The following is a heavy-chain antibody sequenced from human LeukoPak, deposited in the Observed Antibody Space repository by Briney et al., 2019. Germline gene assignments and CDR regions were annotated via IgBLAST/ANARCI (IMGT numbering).Heavy chain of an antibody. CDR2: INPNSGGT. CDR1: GYTFTGYY. J-gene: IGHJ4*02. CDR3: ARDLHMLTVAGTQVVDY. V-gene: IGHV1-2*02. D-gene: IGHD6-19*01. Sequence: GASVKVSCKASGYTFTGYYMHWVRQAPGQGLEWMGWINPNSGGTNYAQKFQGRVTMTRDTSISTAYMELSRLRSDDTAVYYCARDLHMLTVAGTQVVDYWGQGTLVTVSS.